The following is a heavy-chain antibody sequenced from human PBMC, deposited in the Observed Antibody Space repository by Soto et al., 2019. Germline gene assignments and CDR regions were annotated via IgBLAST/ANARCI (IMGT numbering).Heavy chain of an antibody. J-gene: IGHJ1*01. CDR3: ARAIRSSGWDGYFQH. V-gene: IGHV3-30-3*01. D-gene: IGHD6-19*01. CDR1: GFTFSSYA. CDR2: ISYDGSNK. Sequence: QVQLVESGGGVVQPGRSLRLSCAASGFTFSSYAMHWVRQAPGKGLEWVAVISYDGSNKYYADSVKGRFTISRDNSKNTLYLQMNRLRAEETAVYYCARAIRSSGWDGYFQHWGQGTLVTVSS.